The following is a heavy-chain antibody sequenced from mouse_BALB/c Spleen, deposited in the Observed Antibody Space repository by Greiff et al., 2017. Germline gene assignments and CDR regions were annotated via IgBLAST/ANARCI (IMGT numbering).Heavy chain of an antibody. J-gene: IGHJ1*01. CDR1: GFTFTDYY. Sequence: EVKLMESGGGLVQPGGSLRLSCATSGFTFTDYYMSWVRQPPGKALEWLGFIRNKANGSTTEYSASVKGRFTISRDNSHSILYLQMNTLRAEDSATYYCARDIYYGNYVWYFDVWGAGTTVTVSS. CDR3: ARDIYYGNYVWYFDV. V-gene: IGHV7-3*02. D-gene: IGHD2-1*01. CDR2: IRNKANGSTT.